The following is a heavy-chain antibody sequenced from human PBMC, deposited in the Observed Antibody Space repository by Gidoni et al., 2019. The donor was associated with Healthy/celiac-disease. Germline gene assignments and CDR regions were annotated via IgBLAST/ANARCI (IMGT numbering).Heavy chain of an antibody. CDR1: GFTCADYT. D-gene: IGHD5-12*01. J-gene: IGHJ4*02. Sequence: EVQLVESGGVVVQPGGSLRLSCAASGFTCADYTMHWVRQAPGKGLEWVSLISWDGGSTYYADSVKGRFTISRDNSKNSLYLQMNSLRTEDTALYYCAKDKGEMATPSYFDYWGQGTLVTVSS. V-gene: IGHV3-43*01. CDR2: ISWDGGST. CDR3: AKDKGEMATPSYFDY.